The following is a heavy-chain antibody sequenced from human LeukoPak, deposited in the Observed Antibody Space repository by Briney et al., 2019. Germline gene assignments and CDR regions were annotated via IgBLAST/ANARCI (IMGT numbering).Heavy chain of an antibody. Sequence: ASVKVSCKASGYTFTGYYMHWVRQAPGQGLEWMGWINPNSGGTNYAQKFQGRVTMTRDTSISTAYMELSRLRSDDTAVYYCARHSSYDILTGYYQGGFDYWGQGTLVTVSS. D-gene: IGHD3-9*01. J-gene: IGHJ4*02. CDR1: GYTFTGYY. CDR3: ARHSSYDILTGYYQGGFDY. CDR2: INPNSGGT. V-gene: IGHV1-2*02.